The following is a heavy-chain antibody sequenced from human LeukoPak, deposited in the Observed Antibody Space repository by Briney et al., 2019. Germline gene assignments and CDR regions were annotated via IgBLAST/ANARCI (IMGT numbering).Heavy chain of an antibody. CDR3: ARVGCRGWCCFRFCH. Sequence: GASVKVSCKASGYTLTSYYMQWVRQAPGQGLEWMGIINPNDATTSSARKFQGRVTMTRDTSTSTVYMELRSLTSEDTAVYYCARVGCRGWCCFRFCHWGPGTLVTVSS. V-gene: IGHV1-46*01. CDR1: GYTLTSYY. J-gene: IGHJ4*02. CDR2: INPNDATT. D-gene: IGHD2-15*01.